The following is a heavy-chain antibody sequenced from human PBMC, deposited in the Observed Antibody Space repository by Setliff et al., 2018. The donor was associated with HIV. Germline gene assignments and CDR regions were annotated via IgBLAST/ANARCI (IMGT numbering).Heavy chain of an antibody. CDR1: GGSISSGGFY. V-gene: IGHV4-31*03. CDR3: ARKGSSSRSQEYYYDF. D-gene: IGHD6-13*01. Sequence: SETLSLTCTVTGGSISSGGFYWTWIRQHPGKGLEWIGYIYNTGSTYHSPSLESRVTISIDTSKNQFSLKLSSVTALDTAVYYCARKGSSSRSQEYYYDFWGQGTLVTVSS. CDR2: IYNTGST. J-gene: IGHJ4*02.